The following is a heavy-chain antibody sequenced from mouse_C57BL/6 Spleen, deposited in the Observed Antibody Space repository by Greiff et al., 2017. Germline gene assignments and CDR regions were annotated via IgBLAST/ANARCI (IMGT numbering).Heavy chain of an antibody. D-gene: IGHD1-1*01. CDR3: AIIPTHDYGSSHYAMDY. Sequence: VQLQESGPGLVQPSQSLSITCTVSGFSLTSYGVHWVRQSPGKGLEWLGVIWSGGSTNYNAAFISRLSISKDNYKSQVFFKMNSLQADDTAIYYCAIIPTHDYGSSHYAMDYWGQGTSVTVSS. CDR2: IWSGGST. CDR1: GFSLTSYG. J-gene: IGHJ4*01. V-gene: IGHV2-2*01.